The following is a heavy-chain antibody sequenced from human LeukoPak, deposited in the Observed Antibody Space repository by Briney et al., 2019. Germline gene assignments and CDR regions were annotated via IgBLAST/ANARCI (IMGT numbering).Heavy chain of an antibody. CDR2: IGGSDGKT. J-gene: IGHJ4*02. CDR1: GFTFSSYS. CDR3: AKEAHYPHMGTYLITLDS. V-gene: IGHV3-23*01. D-gene: IGHD1-1*01. Sequence: GGSLRLSCAASGFTFSSYSMKWVRQAPGKGLEWVSAIGGSDGKTYYAGAVKGRFTISRDDSKNTLYLQMNSLRAEDTALYYCAKEAHYPHMGTYLITLDSWGQGTLVAVSS.